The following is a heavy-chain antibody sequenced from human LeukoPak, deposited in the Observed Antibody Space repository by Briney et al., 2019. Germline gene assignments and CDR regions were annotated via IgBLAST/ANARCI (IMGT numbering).Heavy chain of an antibody. D-gene: IGHD6-13*01. V-gene: IGHV3-11*03. CDR1: GIPFSDYY. J-gene: IGHJ4*02. CDR3: AAGTAADF. Sequence: GGSLRLSCVVSGIPFSDYYMNWIRQAPGKGLEWISYISSSSSYTDYADSVKGRFTISRDNAKSALYLQLNSLRLEDTAVYYCAAGTAADFWGQGTLVTVSS. CDR2: ISSSSSYT.